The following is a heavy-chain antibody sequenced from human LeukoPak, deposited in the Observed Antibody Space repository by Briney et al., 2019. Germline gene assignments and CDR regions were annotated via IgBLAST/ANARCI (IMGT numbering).Heavy chain of an antibody. CDR2: ISHTGSTM. CDR1: GFTFSNAW. Sequence: GGSLRLSCAASGFTFSNAWMSWVRQPPGKGLEWVSYISHTGSTMSYADSVKGRFTVSRDNRENSLYLHLNSLGVEDTAVYYCARGSVVDESGSYYRWFDLWGQGSLVTVS. J-gene: IGHJ5*01. V-gene: IGHV3-11*04. D-gene: IGHD3-10*01. CDR3: ARGSVVDESGSYYRWFDL.